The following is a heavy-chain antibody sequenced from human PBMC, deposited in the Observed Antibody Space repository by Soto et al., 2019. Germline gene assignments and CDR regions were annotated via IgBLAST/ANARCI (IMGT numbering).Heavy chain of an antibody. CDR3: ARGGASIYYFDY. Sequence: ASVKVSCKASGYTFTTYYMHWVRQAPGQGLEWMGIINPSGGSTSYPQKLQDRVTMTRDTSTSTVYMELSSLRSEDTAVYYCARGGASIYYFDYWGQGTLVTVSS. CDR1: GYTFTTYY. J-gene: IGHJ4*02. CDR2: INPSGGST. V-gene: IGHV1-46*01. D-gene: IGHD2-15*01.